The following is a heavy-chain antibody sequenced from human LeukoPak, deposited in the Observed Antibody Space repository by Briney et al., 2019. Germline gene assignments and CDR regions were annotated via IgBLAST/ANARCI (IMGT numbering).Heavy chain of an antibody. Sequence: MSGESLKISCKGSGYSFTSYWIGWVRQMPGKGLEWMGRIDPSDSYTNYSPSFQGRVTISTDKSVSTAYLQWSSLKASDTAMYYCARRYCSSASCYKSGAFDIWGQGTMVTVSS. CDR1: GYSFTSYW. V-gene: IGHV5-10-1*01. D-gene: IGHD2-2*02. CDR2: IDPSDSYT. CDR3: ARRYCSSASCYKSGAFDI. J-gene: IGHJ3*02.